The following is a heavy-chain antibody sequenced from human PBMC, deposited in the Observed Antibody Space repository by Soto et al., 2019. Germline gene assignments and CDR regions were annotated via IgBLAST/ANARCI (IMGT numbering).Heavy chain of an antibody. Sequence: PGGSLRLSCAASGFTFSSYAMHWVRQAPGKGLEWVAVISYDGSNKYYADSVKGRFTISRDNSKNTLYLQMNSLRAEDTAVYYCARGSGQLWTTQFDYWGQGTLVTVSS. CDR3: ARGSGQLWTTQFDY. J-gene: IGHJ4*02. D-gene: IGHD5-18*01. CDR2: ISYDGSNK. CDR1: GFTFSSYA. V-gene: IGHV3-30-3*01.